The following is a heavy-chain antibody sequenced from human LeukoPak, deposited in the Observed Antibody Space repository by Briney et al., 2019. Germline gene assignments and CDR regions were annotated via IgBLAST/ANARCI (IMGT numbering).Heavy chain of an antibody. D-gene: IGHD3-22*01. V-gene: IGHV3-73*01. CDR2: IRSKANSYAT. CDR3: TSTRDSSGYYNYYYYYGMDV. Sequence: PGGSLRLSCAASGFTFSGSAMHWVRQASGKGLEWVGRIRSKANSYATAYAASVKGRFTISRDDSKNTAYLQMNSLKTEDTAVYYCTSTRDSSGYYNYYYYYGMDVWGQGTTVTVSS. CDR1: GFTFSGSA. J-gene: IGHJ6*02.